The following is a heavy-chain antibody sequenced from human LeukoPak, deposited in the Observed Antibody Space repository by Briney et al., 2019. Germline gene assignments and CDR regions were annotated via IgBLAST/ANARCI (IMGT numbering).Heavy chain of an antibody. CDR2: ISGSGGST. Sequence: GGSLRLSCAASGFTFSSYAMSWVRQAPGKGLEWVSDISGSGGSTYYADSVKGRFTISRDNSKNTLYLQMNSLRAEDTAVYYCAKEFDCYDSPLGFNWFDPWGQGTLVTVSS. V-gene: IGHV3-23*01. J-gene: IGHJ5*02. CDR3: AKEFDCYDSPLGFNWFDP. CDR1: GFTFSSYA. D-gene: IGHD3-22*01.